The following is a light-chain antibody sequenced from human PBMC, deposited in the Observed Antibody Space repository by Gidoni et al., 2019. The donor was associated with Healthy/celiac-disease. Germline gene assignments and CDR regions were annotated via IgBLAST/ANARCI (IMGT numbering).Light chain of an antibody. CDR2: EAN. V-gene: IGLV6-57*03. J-gene: IGLJ2*01. CDR1: SGSIASNY. Sequence: NFMLTQPHSVSESPGKTVTISCTRSSGSIASNYVQWYQQRPGSAPTTVIYEANQRPSGVPDPFSGSIDSSSNSASLTISGLKTEDEADYSCQSYDSSIVVFGGGTKLTVL. CDR3: QSYDSSIVV.